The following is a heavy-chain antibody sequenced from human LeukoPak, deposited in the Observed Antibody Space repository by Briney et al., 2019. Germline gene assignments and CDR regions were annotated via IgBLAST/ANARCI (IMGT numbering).Heavy chain of an antibody. CDR3: LATKGY. CDR2: IKSNTDGGTT. V-gene: IGHV3-15*01. J-gene: IGHJ4*02. D-gene: IGHD1-26*01. CDR1: GFTFGIYS. Sequence: GGSLRLSCAASGFTFGIYSMNWVRQAPGKGLEWVGRIKSNTDGGTTDYAAPVKGRFTISRDDSENTLYLQMRSLKAEDTAMYYCLATKGYWGQGTLVTVSS.